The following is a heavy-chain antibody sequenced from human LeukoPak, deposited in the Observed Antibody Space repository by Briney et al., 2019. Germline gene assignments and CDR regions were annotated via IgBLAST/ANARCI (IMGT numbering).Heavy chain of an antibody. D-gene: IGHD3-10*01. CDR1: GGTFSSYA. J-gene: IGHJ2*01. Sequence: GASVKVSCKASGGTFSSYAISWVRQAPGQGLEWMGRIIPILGIANYAQKFQGRVTITADKSTSTAYMELSSLRSEDTAVYYCARGLPGLLWFGDYWYFDLWGRGTLVTVSS. CDR3: ARGLPGLLWFGDYWYFDL. CDR2: IIPILGIA. V-gene: IGHV1-69*04.